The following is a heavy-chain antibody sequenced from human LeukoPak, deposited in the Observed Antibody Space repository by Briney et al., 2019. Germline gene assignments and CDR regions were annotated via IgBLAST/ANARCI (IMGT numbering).Heavy chain of an antibody. CDR2: ISSSGSTI. CDR3: ANTVTADY. V-gene: IGHV3-48*03. Sequence: GGSLRLSCAASGFTFSSYEMDWVRQAPAKELEWVSYISSSGSTIYYADSVRGRFTISRDNAKNSLYLQMNSLRAEDTAVYYCANTVTADYWGQGTLVTVSS. J-gene: IGHJ4*02. CDR1: GFTFSSYE. D-gene: IGHD4-17*01.